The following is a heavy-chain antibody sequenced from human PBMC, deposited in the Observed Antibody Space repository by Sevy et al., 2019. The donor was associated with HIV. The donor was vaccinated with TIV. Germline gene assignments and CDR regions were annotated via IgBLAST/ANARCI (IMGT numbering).Heavy chain of an antibody. J-gene: IGHJ6*02. CDR3: ARAGCSSTRCYYYGMDV. V-gene: IGHV4-4*07. CDR1: GGSISSYY. D-gene: IGHD2-2*01. Sequence: SETLSLTCTVSGGSISSYYWIWIRQPAGKGLEWIGRIYTSGSTNYNPSLKSRVTMSVDTSKNQFSLKLSSVTAADTAVYYCARAGCSSTRCYYYGMDVWGQGTTVTVSS. CDR2: IYTSGST.